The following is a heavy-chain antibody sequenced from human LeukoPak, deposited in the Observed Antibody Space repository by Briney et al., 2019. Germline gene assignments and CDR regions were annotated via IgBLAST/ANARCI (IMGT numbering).Heavy chain of an antibody. J-gene: IGHJ6*03. Sequence: SETLSLTCTVTGGSISSSIYYWVWIREPPGKGLEWIGSIYYSGSTYYTPSLKSRVTISVDTSKNQFSLKLSSVTAADTAVYYCARVSGYSSTWYGYYYYMDVWGKGTTVTVSS. V-gene: IGHV4-39*07. CDR1: GGSISSSIYY. CDR2: IYYSGST. CDR3: ARVSGYSSTWYGYYYYMDV. D-gene: IGHD6-13*01.